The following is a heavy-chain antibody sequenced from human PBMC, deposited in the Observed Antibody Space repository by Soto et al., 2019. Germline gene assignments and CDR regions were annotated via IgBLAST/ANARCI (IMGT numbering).Heavy chain of an antibody. CDR1: GGAFNNYV. V-gene: IGHV1-69*01. D-gene: IGHD1-26*01. CDR2: IIPLSGTP. Sequence: QVQLVQSGAEVKKPGSSVKVSCKASGGAFNNYVVIWVRQAPGQGLEWMGGIIPLSGTPKYVQKFQGRVTITADGSTSTANMELKSPRSEDTAVYYCATEGFSGSFLPYGGKGSLVTVSS. CDR3: ATEGFSGSFLPY. J-gene: IGHJ4*02.